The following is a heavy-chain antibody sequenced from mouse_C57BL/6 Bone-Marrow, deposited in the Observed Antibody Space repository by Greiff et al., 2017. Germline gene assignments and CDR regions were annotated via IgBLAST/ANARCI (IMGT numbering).Heavy chain of an antibody. Sequence: VQRVESGPELVKPGASVKISCKASGYTFTDYYINWVKQRPGQGLEWIGWIFPGSGSTYYNEKLKGKATLTVDKSSSTAYMLLSSLTSEDSAVYFCSKLVDYWGQGTTLTVSS. CDR1: GYTFTDYY. CDR2: IFPGSGST. V-gene: IGHV1-75*01. J-gene: IGHJ2*01. D-gene: IGHD4-1*01. CDR3: SKLVDY.